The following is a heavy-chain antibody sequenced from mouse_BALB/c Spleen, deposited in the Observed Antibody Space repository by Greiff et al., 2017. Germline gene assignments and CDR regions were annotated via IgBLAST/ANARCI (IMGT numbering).Heavy chain of an antibody. D-gene: IGHD2-1*01. CDR1: GFSLTSYG. CDR2: IWAGGST. J-gene: IGHJ4*01. Sequence: VKLMESGPGLVAPSQSLSITCTVSGFSLTSYGVHWVRQPPGKGLEWLGVIWAGGSTNYNSALMSRLSISKDNSKSQVFLKMNSLQTDDTAMYYCARADGNYVYAMDYWGQGTSVTVSA. CDR3: ARADGNYVYAMDY. V-gene: IGHV2-9*02.